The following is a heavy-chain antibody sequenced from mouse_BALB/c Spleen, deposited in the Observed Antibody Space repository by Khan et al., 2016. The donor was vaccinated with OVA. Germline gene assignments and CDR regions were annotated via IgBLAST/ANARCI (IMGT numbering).Heavy chain of an antibody. CDR1: GFTFSSYT. D-gene: IGHD1-1*01. V-gene: IGHV5-12-2*01. J-gene: IGHJ4*01. CDR2: ISNGGSGT. CDR3: ARPSTTKYDYVMDY. Sequence: EVELVESGGGLVQPGGSLKLSCAASGFTFSSYTMSWVRQTPDKRLEWVAFISNGGSGTYYPDAVKGRFTISRDNAKNTLYLQMSSLKSEDTAMYYCARPSTTKYDYVMDYWGQGTSVTVSS.